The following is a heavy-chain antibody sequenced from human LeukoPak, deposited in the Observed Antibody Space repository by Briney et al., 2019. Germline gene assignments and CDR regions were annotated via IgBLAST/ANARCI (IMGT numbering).Heavy chain of an antibody. J-gene: IGHJ4*02. Sequence: GASVKVSCKASGGTFSSYAISWVRQAPGQGLEWMGRIIPIFGTANYAQKLQGRVTMTTDTSTSTAYMELRSLRSDDTAVYYCARDRGSYYYWGQGTLVTVSS. CDR3: ARDRGSYYY. D-gene: IGHD1-26*01. V-gene: IGHV1-69*05. CDR2: IIPIFGTA. CDR1: GGTFSSYA.